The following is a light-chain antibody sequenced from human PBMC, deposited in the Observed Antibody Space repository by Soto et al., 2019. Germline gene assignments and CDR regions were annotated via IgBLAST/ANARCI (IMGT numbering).Light chain of an antibody. CDR3: QQYGSSPFT. J-gene: IGKJ3*01. V-gene: IGKV3-20*01. CDR1: QTVSSNY. CDR2: GAS. Sequence: ENVLTQSPDTLSLSPGEGATLSCRASQTVSSNYLAWYQHRPGQAPRLLIHGASNRATGIADRFRGSGSGTDFTLTITRLEPEDFAVYYCQQYGSSPFTFGPGTKVDV.